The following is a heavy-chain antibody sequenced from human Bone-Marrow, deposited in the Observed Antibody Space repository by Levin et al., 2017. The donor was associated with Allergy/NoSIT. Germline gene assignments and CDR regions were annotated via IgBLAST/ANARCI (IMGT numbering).Heavy chain of an antibody. J-gene: IGHJ5*02. D-gene: IGHD2-2*01. V-gene: IGHV3-30*18. CDR3: AKDYGYCSSTSCSDSYNWFDP. Sequence: GGSLRLSCAASGFTFSSYGMHWVRQAPGKGLEWVAVISYDGSNKYYADSVKGRFTISRDNSKNTLYLQMNSLRAEDTAVYYCAKDYGYCSSTSCSDSYNWFDPWGQGTLVTVSS. CDR2: ISYDGSNK. CDR1: GFTFSSYG.